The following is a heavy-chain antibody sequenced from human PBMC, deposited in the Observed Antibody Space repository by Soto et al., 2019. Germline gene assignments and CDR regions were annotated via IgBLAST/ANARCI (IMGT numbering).Heavy chain of an antibody. CDR3: AREMPTALPYFDL. CDR1: GFSFKNYE. CDR2: ISDSGTAI. J-gene: IGHJ4*02. Sequence: EVQLVESGGGLVQPGGSLRLSCAASGFSFKNYEMNWVRQAPGKGLEWISHISDSGTAIYYAESVSGRFTISRDNAKRSLYLQMNSLTVEDTAVYYCAREMPTALPYFDLWGQGTLVTVSS. V-gene: IGHV3-48*03. D-gene: IGHD5-18*01.